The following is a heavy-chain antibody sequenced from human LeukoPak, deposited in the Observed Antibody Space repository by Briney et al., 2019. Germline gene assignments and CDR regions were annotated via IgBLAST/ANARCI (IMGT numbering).Heavy chain of an antibody. V-gene: IGHV1-69*13. D-gene: IGHD6-19*01. CDR3: ARDRHSVAVAGMPVYYPVVAFDI. J-gene: IGHJ3*02. CDR2: IIPIFGTA. CDR1: GGTFSSYA. Sequence: SVKVSCKASGGTFSSYAISWVRQAPGQGLEWMGGIIPIFGTANYAQKFQGRVTITADESTSTAYMELSSLRSEDTAVYYCARDRHSVAVAGMPVYYPVVAFDIWGQGTMVTVSS.